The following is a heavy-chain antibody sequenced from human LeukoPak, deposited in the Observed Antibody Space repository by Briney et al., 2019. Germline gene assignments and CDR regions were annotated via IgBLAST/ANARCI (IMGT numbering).Heavy chain of an antibody. D-gene: IGHD3-22*01. CDR2: INPSGGST. CDR3: ASPPYYYDSSGYYSWDY. J-gene: IGHJ4*02. CDR1: GYTFTSYY. Sequence: ASVKVSCKASGYTFTSYYMHWVRQAPGQGLEWMGIINPSGGSTSYAQKFQGRVTMTRDMSTSTVYMELSRLRSEDTAVYYCASPPYYYDSSGYYSWDYWGQGTLVTVSS. V-gene: IGHV1-46*01.